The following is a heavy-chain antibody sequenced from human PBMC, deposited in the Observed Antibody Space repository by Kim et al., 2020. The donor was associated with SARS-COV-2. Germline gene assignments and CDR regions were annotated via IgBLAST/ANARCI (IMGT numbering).Heavy chain of an antibody. V-gene: IGHV1-3*01. CDR3: AREKTTHFDY. J-gene: IGHJ4*02. CDR2: NT. Sequence: NTKYSQKFQGRVTITRDTSASTAYMELSSLRSEDTAVYYCAREKTTHFDYWGQGTLVTVSS. D-gene: IGHD4-17*01.